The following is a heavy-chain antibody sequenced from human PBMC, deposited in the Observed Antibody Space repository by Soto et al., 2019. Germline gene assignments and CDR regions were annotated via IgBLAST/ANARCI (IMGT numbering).Heavy chain of an antibody. J-gene: IGHJ4*02. V-gene: IGHV4-30-2*01. Sequence: QLQLQESGSGLVKPSQTLSLTCGVSGDSISSGGFSWSWIRQPPGKGLEWIGYSYHRGGTYYNPSLKSRVTISIDRSKNQFSLELKSVTAADTAVYFCARGGDYYLDSWGQGTLVTVSS. D-gene: IGHD4-17*01. CDR2: SYHRGGT. CDR1: GDSISSGGFS. CDR3: ARGGDYYLDS.